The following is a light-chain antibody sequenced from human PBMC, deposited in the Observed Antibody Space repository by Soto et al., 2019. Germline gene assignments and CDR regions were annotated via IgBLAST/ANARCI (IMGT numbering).Light chain of an antibody. CDR2: EVS. CDR3: SSYTTTIRL. V-gene: IGLV2-14*01. J-gene: IGLJ3*02. CDR1: SSDIGSNNY. Sequence: QSVLTQPASVSGSPGQSITISCTGTSSDIGSNNYVSWFQQRPGKAPTLIIYEVSNRPSGVSTHFSGSKSGNTASLTISGLLPEDEAEYYCSSYTTTIRLFWGGTKLTVL.